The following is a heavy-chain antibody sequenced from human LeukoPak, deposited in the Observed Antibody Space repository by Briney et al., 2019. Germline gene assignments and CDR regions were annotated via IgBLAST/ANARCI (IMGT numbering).Heavy chain of an antibody. V-gene: IGHV3-53*04. CDR1: GFTVSSNY. D-gene: IGHD6-19*01. CDR2: IYRSGTT. J-gene: IGHJ4*02. Sequence: PGGSLRLSCAASGFTVSSNYMSWVRQAPGKGLEWVSVIYRSGTTYYADSVKGRLTISRHNSKNTLYLQMDSLRAEDTAVYYCARDGEVRGWSYFYYWGQGTLVTVSS. CDR3: ARDGEVRGWSYFYY.